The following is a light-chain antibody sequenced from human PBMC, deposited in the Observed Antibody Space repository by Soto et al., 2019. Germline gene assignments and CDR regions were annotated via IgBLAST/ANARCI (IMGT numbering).Light chain of an antibody. CDR2: GVS. Sequence: EIVLTQSPGTLSLSPGERATLSCRASQSVRSSYLAWYQQKLGHAPRLLIYGVSNRATGIPDRFSGSGSGTDFTLTISRLESEDFAVYYCQQYGTSQSTFGQGTKVEIK. J-gene: IGKJ1*01. CDR1: QSVRSSY. CDR3: QQYGTSQST. V-gene: IGKV3-20*01.